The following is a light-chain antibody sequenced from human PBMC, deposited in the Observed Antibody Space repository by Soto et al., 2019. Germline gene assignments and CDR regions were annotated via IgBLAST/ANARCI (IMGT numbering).Light chain of an antibody. CDR3: CSFAGSYTFWV. Sequence: QSALTQPPSASGSPGQSVTISCTGTSSDVGDYNYVSWYQQYPGKAPKLVIYDVSKRPSGVPDRFSGSKSGNTASLTISGLQAEDEADYYCCSFAGSYTFWVFGGGTKVTVL. J-gene: IGLJ3*02. CDR1: SSDVGDYNY. CDR2: DVS. V-gene: IGLV2-11*01.